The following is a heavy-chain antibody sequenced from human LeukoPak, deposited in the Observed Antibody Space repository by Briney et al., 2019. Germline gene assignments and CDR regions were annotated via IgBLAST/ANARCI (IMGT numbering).Heavy chain of an antibody. D-gene: IGHD6-13*01. V-gene: IGHV4-39*07. CDR1: GGSISSSSYY. CDR3: ARDYSSSWLGDY. J-gene: IGHJ4*02. Sequence: SETLSLTCTVSGGSISSSSYYWGWIRQPPGKGLEWIGSIYYSGSTYYNPSLKSRVTISVDTSKNQFSLKLSSVTAADTAVYYCARDYSSSWLGDYWGQGTLVTVSS. CDR2: IYYSGST.